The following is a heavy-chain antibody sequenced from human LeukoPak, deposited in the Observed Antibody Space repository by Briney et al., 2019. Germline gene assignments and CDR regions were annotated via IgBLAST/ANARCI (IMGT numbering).Heavy chain of an antibody. CDR1: GFTFDGYG. CDR3: AREPGYSNGLYYFDY. Sequence: GGSLRLSCAASGFTFDGYGMSWVRQAPGKGLEWVSGINWNGGSTGYADSVKGRFTVSRDNAKSSLFLQMNSLRAEDTALYYCAREPGYSNGLYYFDYWGQGTLVTVSS. J-gene: IGHJ4*02. CDR2: INWNGGST. D-gene: IGHD6-19*01. V-gene: IGHV3-20*04.